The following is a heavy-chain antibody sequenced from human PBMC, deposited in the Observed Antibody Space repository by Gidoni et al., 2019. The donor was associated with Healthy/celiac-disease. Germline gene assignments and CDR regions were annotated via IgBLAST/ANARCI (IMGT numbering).Heavy chain of an antibody. J-gene: IGHJ4*02. V-gene: IGHV3-30-3*01. D-gene: IGHD2-2*01. CDR3: ARDGVFVSSTSKSRPYYFDY. CDR2: ISYDGSNK. CDR1: GFTFSRYA. Sequence: QVQLVESGGGVVQPGRSLRLACAASGFTFSRYAMHWVRQAPGKGLEWVAVISYDGSNKYYADSVKGRFTISRDNSKNTLYLQMNSLRAEDTAVYYCARDGVFVSSTSKSRPYYFDYWGQGTLVTVSS.